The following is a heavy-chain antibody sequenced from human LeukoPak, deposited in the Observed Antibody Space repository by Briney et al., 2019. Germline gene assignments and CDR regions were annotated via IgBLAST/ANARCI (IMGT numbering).Heavy chain of an antibody. CDR3: ARYSYGGYHFDY. D-gene: IGHD5-18*01. CDR1: GGVISSYY. V-gene: IGHV4-59*12. CDR2: VSSSGST. Sequence: SETLSLTCTVSGGVISSYYWGWIRQPPGKGLEWVGYVSSSGSTNYNPSLKSRVTISVDTSKNQFSLKLSSVTAADTAVYYCARYSYGGYHFDYWGQGSLVTVSS. J-gene: IGHJ4*02.